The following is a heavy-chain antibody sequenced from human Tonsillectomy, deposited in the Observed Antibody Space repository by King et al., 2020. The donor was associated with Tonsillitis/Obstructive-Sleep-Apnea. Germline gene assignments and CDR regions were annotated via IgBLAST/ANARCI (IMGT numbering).Heavy chain of an antibody. V-gene: IGHV1-8*01. Sequence: QLVQSGAEVKKPGASVKVSCKASGYAFTSYDINWVRQASGQGLEWRGWLNPYSGNTGYAQKFQDRVTMTRNTSISTAYMELSSLRSEDTAVYYCAMGYGTYYAGRDYWGQGTLVTVSS. D-gene: IGHD1-26*01. CDR2: LNPYSGNT. CDR3: AMGYGTYYAGRDY. J-gene: IGHJ4*02. CDR1: GYAFTSYD.